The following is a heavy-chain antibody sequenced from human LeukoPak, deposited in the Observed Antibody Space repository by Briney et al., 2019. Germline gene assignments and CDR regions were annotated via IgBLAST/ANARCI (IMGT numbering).Heavy chain of an antibody. CDR1: GGSVSSYY. D-gene: IGHD1-26*01. J-gene: IGHJ3*02. CDR2: IYYSGST. Sequence: PSETLSLTCTVSGGSVSSYYWSWIRQPPGKGLEWIGYIYYSGSTNYNPSLKSRVTISVDTSRNQFSLKLNSITTADTAVYYCARVRLSGTYLDAFDIWGQGTMVTVSS. CDR3: ARVRLSGTYLDAFDI. V-gene: IGHV4-59*02.